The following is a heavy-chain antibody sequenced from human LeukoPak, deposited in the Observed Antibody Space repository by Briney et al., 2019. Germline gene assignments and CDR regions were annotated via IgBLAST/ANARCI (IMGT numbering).Heavy chain of an antibody. V-gene: IGHV3-48*01. CDR3: ARGVGLARYYYYMDV. D-gene: IGHD6-19*01. J-gene: IGHJ6*03. CDR2: ISSSSSTI. CDR1: GFTFSSYS. Sequence: GGSLRLSCAASGFTFSSYSMNWVRQAPGKGLEWVSYISSSSSTIYYADSVKGRFTISRDNAKNSLYLQMNSLRAEDTAVYYCARGVGLARYYYYMDVWGKGTTVTISS.